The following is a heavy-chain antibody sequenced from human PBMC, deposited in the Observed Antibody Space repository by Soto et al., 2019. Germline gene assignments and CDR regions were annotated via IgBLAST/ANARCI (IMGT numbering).Heavy chain of an antibody. CDR2: INPNSGGT. J-gene: IGHJ6*02. Sequence: ASVKVSCKASGYTFTGYYMHWVRQAPGQGLEWMGWINPNSGGTNYAQKFQGWVTMTRDTSISTAYMELSRLRSDDTAVYYCGRGGFLEWLRAGMDVWGQGTTVTVSS. CDR1: GYTFTGYY. CDR3: GRGGFLEWLRAGMDV. V-gene: IGHV1-2*04. D-gene: IGHD3-3*01.